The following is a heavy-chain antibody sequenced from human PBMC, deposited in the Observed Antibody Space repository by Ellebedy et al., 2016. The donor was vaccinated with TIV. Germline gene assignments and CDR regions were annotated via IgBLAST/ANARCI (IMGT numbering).Heavy chain of an antibody. CDR3: ARARGQYLYGSGSYFTN. J-gene: IGHJ4*02. Sequence: MPGGSLRLSCAVYNGSFTHYFWSWVRQPPGQGLEWIGEINASGTTNNNPSLKNRVTISVDTPNRQFSLRLTSVTAADTAVYYCARARGQYLYGSGSYFTNWGQGEMVTVSS. V-gene: IGHV4-34*01. D-gene: IGHD3-10*01. CDR1: NGSFTHYF. CDR2: INASGTT.